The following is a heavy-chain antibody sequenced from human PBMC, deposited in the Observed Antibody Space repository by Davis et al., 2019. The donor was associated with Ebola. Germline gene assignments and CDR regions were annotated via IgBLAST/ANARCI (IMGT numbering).Heavy chain of an antibody. CDR2: IRYGGSNK. Sequence: GESLKISCAASGFIFSNYGMHWVRQPPGKGLEWVAFIRYGGSNKDYAGSVKGRFTISRDNSKNTLYLQMNSLRIEDTAVYYCAKDGGSGSYYPNWFDPWGQGTLVTVSS. CDR3: AKDGGSGSYYPNWFDP. CDR1: GFIFSNYG. V-gene: IGHV3-30*02. J-gene: IGHJ5*02. D-gene: IGHD3-10*01.